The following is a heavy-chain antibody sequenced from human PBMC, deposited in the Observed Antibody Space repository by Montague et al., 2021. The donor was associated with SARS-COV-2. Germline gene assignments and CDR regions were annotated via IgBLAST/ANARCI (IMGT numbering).Heavy chain of an antibody. J-gene: IGHJ4*02. CDR3: ARIWYSSGYQGIYYFDY. V-gene: IGHV4-59*01. D-gene: IGHD3-22*01. CDR2: IYYSGST. CDR1: GGSISSYY. Sequence: ETLSLTCTVSGGSISSYYWSWIRQPPGKGLEWIGYIYYSGSTNHNPSLKSGVTISVDTSKNQFSLKLSSVTAADTAVYYCARIWYSSGYQGIYYFDYWGQGTLVTVSS.